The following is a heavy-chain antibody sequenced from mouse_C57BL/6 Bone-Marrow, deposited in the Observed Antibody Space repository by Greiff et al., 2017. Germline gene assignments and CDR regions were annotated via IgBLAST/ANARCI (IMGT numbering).Heavy chain of an antibody. CDR2: ISSGGSST. CDR1: GFTFSSYG. CDR3: ARHNY. V-gene: IGHV5-6*01. J-gene: IGHJ2*01. Sequence: EVKLMESGGDLVKPGGSLKLSCAASGFTFSSYGMSWVRQTPDKRLEWVATISSGGSSTYYPDSVKGRFTISRDNAKNTLYLQRRSLKSEDTAMYYCARHNYWGQGTTLTVSS.